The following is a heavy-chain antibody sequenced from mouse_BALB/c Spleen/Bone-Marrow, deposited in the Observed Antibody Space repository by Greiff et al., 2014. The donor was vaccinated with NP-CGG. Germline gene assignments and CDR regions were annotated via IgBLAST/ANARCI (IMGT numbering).Heavy chain of an antibody. D-gene: IGHD2-3*01. CDR2: MDPANGNT. V-gene: IGHV14-3*02. CDR1: GFNIKDTY. Sequence: VPLQQSGAELVKPGASVKLSCTTSGFNIKDTYIHWGKQRPEQGLEWIGRMDPANGNTKYDPEFQGKATITADTSSNTAYLHLSSLTSEDTAVYSCAHDAPFAYWGQGTLVTVSA. CDR3: AHDAPFAY. J-gene: IGHJ3*01.